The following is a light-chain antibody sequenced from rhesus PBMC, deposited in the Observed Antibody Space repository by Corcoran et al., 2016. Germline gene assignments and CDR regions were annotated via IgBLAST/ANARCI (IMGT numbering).Light chain of an antibody. CDR2: KAS. V-gene: IGKV1-74*01. Sequence: DIQMTQSPSSLSASVGDRVTITCRASENVNNYLHWYQQKPGKAPKLLIYKASTLQSGVPSRFSDSGSGTDYTFTISSLQSEDVATYYCQHNYGTPYSFGQGTKVEIK. CDR3: QHNYGTPYS. CDR1: ENVNNY. J-gene: IGKJ2*01.